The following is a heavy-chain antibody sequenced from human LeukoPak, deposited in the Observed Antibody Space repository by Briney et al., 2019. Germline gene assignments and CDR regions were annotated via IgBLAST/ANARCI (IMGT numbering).Heavy chain of an antibody. CDR1: GGSFSGYY. J-gene: IGHJ4*02. D-gene: IGHD3-3*01. V-gene: IGHV4-34*01. Sequence: SETLSLTCAVYGGSFSGYYWSWIRQPPGKGLEWIGEINHSGSTNYNPSLKSRVTISVDTSKNQFSLKLSSVTAADTAVYYCARHPHDFWSGYLDYWGQGTLVTVSS. CDR3: ARHPHDFWSGYLDY. CDR2: INHSGST.